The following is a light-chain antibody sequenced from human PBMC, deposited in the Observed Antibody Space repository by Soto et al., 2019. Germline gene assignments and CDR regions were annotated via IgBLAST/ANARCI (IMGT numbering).Light chain of an antibody. V-gene: IGKV1-39*01. CDR2: ATS. CDR1: QSTNNY. J-gene: IGKJ4*01. Sequence: DIQMTQSPPSLSASVGDRVIITCRASQSTNNYLYWYQQKPGKAPSLLIYATSILQSGVPSRFSGSGSETDYTLTITSLQPEDFATYYCQQSFKTPLTFGGGTNVEIK. CDR3: QQSFKTPLT.